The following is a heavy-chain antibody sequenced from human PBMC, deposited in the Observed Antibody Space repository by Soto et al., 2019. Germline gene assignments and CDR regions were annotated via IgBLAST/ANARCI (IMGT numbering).Heavy chain of an antibody. V-gene: IGHV4-59*08. Sequence: PSETLSLTCTVSGCSIISYYWSWIRQPPGKGLEWIGYIDYSGGTNYNPSLKSRVTISVDTSKNQFSLKLTSVTAADTAVYFCARHRTLSPWGQGTLVTVSS. J-gene: IGHJ5*02. CDR3: ARHRTLSP. CDR2: IDYSGGT. CDR1: GCSIISYY.